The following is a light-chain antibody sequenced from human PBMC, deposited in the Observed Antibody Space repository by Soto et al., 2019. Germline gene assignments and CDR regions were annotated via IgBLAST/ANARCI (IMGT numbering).Light chain of an antibody. CDR2: GAS. CDR1: QSVSSN. Sequence: EIVMTQSPATLSVSPGEGATLSCRASQSVSSNLAWYQQKPGQAPRLLIYGASTRATGVPARFSGSGSGTEFTLIISSLQSEDFAVYFCQQYKSWPRTFGQGTKVEIK. J-gene: IGKJ1*01. V-gene: IGKV3-15*01. CDR3: QQYKSWPRT.